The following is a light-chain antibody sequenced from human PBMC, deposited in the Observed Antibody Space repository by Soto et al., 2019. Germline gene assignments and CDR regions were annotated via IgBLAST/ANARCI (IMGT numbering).Light chain of an antibody. CDR3: QQYDSLPRT. Sequence: DIQMTQSPSSLSASVGDRVTLTCPASHDITNYLNWYQQKPGRAPKLLIYDASNLETGVSSKFSGSGSGTDFTFTISSLQPEDIATYYCQQYDSLPRTFGQGTKVEI. V-gene: IGKV1-33*01. CDR1: HDITNY. J-gene: IGKJ1*01. CDR2: DAS.